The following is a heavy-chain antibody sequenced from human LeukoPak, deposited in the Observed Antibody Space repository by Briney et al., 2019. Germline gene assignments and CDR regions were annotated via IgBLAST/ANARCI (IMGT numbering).Heavy chain of an antibody. V-gene: IGHV4-39*02. CDR1: GGSISSSSYY. J-gene: IGHJ4*02. Sequence: SETLSLTCTVSGGSISSSSYYWGWIRQPPGKGLEWIGSIYYSGSTYYNPSLKSRVTISVDTSKNQFSLKLSSVTAADTAVYYCAREGKSVGALWIFDYWGQGTLVTVSS. CDR3: AREGKSVGALWIFDY. CDR2: IYYSGST. D-gene: IGHD1-26*01.